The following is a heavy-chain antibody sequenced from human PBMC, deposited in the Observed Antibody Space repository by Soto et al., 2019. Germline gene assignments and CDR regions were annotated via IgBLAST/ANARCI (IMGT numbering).Heavy chain of an antibody. Sequence: GGSLRLSCAASGFTVSSNYMSWVRQAPGKGLEWVSVIYSGGSTYYADSVKGRFTISRDNSKNTLYLQMNSLRAEDTAVYYCARVRNYICFDYWGQGTLVTVSS. CDR2: IYSGGST. CDR1: GFTVSSNY. J-gene: IGHJ4*02. V-gene: IGHV3-53*01. CDR3: ARVRNYICFDY. D-gene: IGHD3-16*01.